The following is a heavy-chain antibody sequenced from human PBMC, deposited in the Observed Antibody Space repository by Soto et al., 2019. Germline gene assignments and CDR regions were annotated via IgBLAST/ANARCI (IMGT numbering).Heavy chain of an antibody. V-gene: IGHV4-34*01. J-gene: IGHJ5*02. CDR3: ARGLKVRGVSTYWFDP. D-gene: IGHD3-10*01. Sequence: QVQLQQWGAGLLKPSETLSLTCAVYGGSFSGYYWSWIRQPPGKGLEWIGEINHSGSTNYNPSLKSRVTRSVDTSKNQFSLKLSSVTAADTAVYYCARGLKVRGVSTYWFDPWGQGTLVTVSS. CDR2: INHSGST. CDR1: GGSFSGYY.